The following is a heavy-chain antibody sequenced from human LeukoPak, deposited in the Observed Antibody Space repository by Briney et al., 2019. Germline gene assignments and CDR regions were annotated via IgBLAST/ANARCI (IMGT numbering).Heavy chain of an antibody. V-gene: IGHV1-2*02. CDR3: ARDGMAEWELLSDVQYYFDY. Sequence: ASVKVSCKASGCTFTGYYMHWVRQAPGQGLEWMGWINPNSGGTNYAQKFQGRVTMTRDTSISTAYMELSRLRSDDTAVYYCARDGMAEWELLSDVQYYFDYWGQGTLVTVSS. D-gene: IGHD1-26*01. CDR1: GCTFTGYY. J-gene: IGHJ4*02. CDR2: INPNSGGT.